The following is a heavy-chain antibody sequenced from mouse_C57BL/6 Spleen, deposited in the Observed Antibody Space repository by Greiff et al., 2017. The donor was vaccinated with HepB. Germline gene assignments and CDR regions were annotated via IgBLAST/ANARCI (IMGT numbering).Heavy chain of an antibody. J-gene: IGHJ2*01. CDR3: ARWGYGSSYY. Sequence: VQLQQSGAELVKPGASVKLSCKASGYTFTSYWMHWVKQRPGQGLEWIGMIHPNSGSTNYNEKFKSKATLTVDKSSSTAYMQLSSLTSEDSAVYYCARWGYGSSYYWGQGTTLTVSS. V-gene: IGHV1-64*01. CDR2: IHPNSGST. D-gene: IGHD1-1*01. CDR1: GYTFTSYW.